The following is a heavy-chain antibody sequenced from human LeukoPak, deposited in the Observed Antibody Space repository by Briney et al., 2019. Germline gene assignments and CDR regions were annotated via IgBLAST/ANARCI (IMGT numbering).Heavy chain of an antibody. CDR2: IYHSGST. V-gene: IGHV4-38-2*02. D-gene: IGHD4-17*01. CDR1: GYSISSGYY. CDR3: VSVDGDYFFDY. Sequence: SETLSLTCTVSGYSISSGYYWGWIQQPPGKGLEWIGSIYHSGSTYYNPSLKSRVTISVDTSKNQFSLKLSSVTAADTAVYYCVSVDGDYFFDYWGQGTLVTVSS. J-gene: IGHJ4*02.